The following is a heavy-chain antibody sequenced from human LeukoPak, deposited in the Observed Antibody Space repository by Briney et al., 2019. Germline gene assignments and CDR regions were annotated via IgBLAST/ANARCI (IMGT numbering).Heavy chain of an antibody. CDR3: ARDPGYDSSGYYYGYFDY. V-gene: IGHV1-46*01. CDR1: GGTFSSYA. D-gene: IGHD3-22*01. Sequence: ASVKVSCKASGGTFSSYAISWVRQAPGQGLEWMGIINPSGGNTSFAQKFQGRVTMTRDMSTSTVYMELSSLRSDDTAVYYCARDPGYDSSGYYYGYFDYWGLGTLVTVSS. CDR2: INPSGGNT. J-gene: IGHJ4*02.